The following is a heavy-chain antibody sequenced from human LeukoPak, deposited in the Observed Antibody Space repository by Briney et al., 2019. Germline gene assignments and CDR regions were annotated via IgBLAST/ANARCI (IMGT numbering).Heavy chain of an antibody. J-gene: IGHJ3*02. D-gene: IGHD3-16*02. Sequence: SETLSLTCTVSGGSISSYYWSWIRQPPGKGLEWIGYIYYSGSTNYNPSLKSRVTISVDTSKNQFSLKLSSVTAADTAVYYCARGLRLGELSLMTDAFDIWGQGTMVTVSS. CDR1: GGSISSYY. V-gene: IGHV4-59*01. CDR3: ARGLRLGELSLMTDAFDI. CDR2: IYYSGST.